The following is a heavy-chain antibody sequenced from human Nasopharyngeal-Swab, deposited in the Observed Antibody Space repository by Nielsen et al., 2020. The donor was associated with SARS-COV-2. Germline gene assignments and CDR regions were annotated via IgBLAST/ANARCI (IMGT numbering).Heavy chain of an antibody. D-gene: IGHD3-9*01. CDR3: ARGVRYFDWLSAFDI. Sequence: ASVKVSCKASGYTFTSYGISWVRQAPGQGLEWMGWISAYNGNTNYAQKLQGRVTMTTDTSTNTAYMELRSLRSDDTAVYYCARGVRYFDWLSAFDIWGQGTMVTVSS. CDR2: ISAYNGNT. V-gene: IGHV1-18*04. CDR1: GYTFTSYG. J-gene: IGHJ3*02.